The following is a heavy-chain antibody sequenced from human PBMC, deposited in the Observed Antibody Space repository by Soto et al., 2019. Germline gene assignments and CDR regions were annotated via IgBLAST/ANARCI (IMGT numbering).Heavy chain of an antibody. D-gene: IGHD3-22*01. CDR1: GGSISSGGYY. V-gene: IGHV4-31*03. J-gene: IGHJ4*02. CDR2: IYYSGST. CDR3: ARGGYYDSSGIDY. Sequence: SETLSLTCTVSGGSISSGGYYWSWIRQHPGKGLEWIGYIYYSGSTYYNPSLKSRVTISVDTSKNQFSLKLSSVTAADTAVYYCARGGYYDSSGIDYWGQGTLVTVSS.